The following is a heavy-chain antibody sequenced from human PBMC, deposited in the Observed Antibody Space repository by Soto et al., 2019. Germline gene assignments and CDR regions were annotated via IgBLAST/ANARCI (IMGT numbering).Heavy chain of an antibody. CDR2: INTDGSIT. V-gene: IGHV3-74*01. D-gene: IGHD2-2*01. CDR3: PARSTTVVETPAHAFDI. CDR1: GFSFTDYW. J-gene: IGHJ3*02. Sequence: GVLRLSCVASGFSFTDYWMNWVRQVPGKGLLWVSRINTDGSITSYADSVKGRFTTSRDNAKNTLYLQMNSLRDEDTAMYYCPARSTTVVETPAHAFDICGQXTMVTVSS.